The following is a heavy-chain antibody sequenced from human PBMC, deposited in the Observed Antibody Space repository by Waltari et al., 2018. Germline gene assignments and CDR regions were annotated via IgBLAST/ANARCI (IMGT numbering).Heavy chain of an antibody. CDR1: GFTFSNNW. CDR2: INKDGREK. J-gene: IGHJ4*02. Sequence: EVQLVESGGGLVQPGGSLRLSCAASGFTFSNNWVTWVRQAPGKGVGWVANINKDGREKYSVEYGKGRFTISRDNAKNSLYLQLNSLRADDTAVYYCTRGGDDSSWYWRNWGQGTLVTVSS. V-gene: IGHV3-7*01. D-gene: IGHD6-13*01. CDR3: TRGGDDSSWYWRN.